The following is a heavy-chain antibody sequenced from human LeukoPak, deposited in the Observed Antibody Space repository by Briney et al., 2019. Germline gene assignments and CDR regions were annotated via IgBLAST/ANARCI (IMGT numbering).Heavy chain of an antibody. Sequence: TSVKASCKPSGFTFTSSAVQWVRQARGQRLEWIGWIVVGSGNTNYAQKFQQRVTITRHMSTSTAYMELSSHRSEDTAVYYCAVDYDPDFYRGQGTLVTVSS. D-gene: IGHD3-3*01. V-gene: IGHV1-58*01. J-gene: IGHJ4*02. CDR3: AVDYDPDFY. CDR2: IVVGSGNT. CDR1: GFTFTSSA.